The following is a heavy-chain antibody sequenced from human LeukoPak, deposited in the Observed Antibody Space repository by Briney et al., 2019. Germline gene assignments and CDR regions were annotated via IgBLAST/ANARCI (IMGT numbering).Heavy chain of an antibody. CDR1: GFTFSSYW. D-gene: IGHD6-19*01. V-gene: IGHV3-74*01. J-gene: IGHJ4*02. CDR2: INSDGSST. CDR3: ARVPSTQWLVYYFDY. Sequence: GGSLRLSCAASGFTFSSYWMHWVRQAPGKGLVWVSRINSDGSSTTYADSVKGRFTISRDNAKNTLYLQMNSLRAEDTAVYYSARVPSTQWLVYYFDYWGQGTLVTVSS.